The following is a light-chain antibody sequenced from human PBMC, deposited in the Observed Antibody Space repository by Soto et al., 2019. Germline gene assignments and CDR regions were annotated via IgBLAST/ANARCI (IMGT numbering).Light chain of an antibody. CDR3: QQYGSSHHT. CDR2: GAS. V-gene: IGKV3-20*01. Sequence: EMGLTQSPGTLSLSPGERATLSCSASQSVSSSYLAWYKHKPGQAPRLLIYGASSSATGIPGRFSGSESGTDFTLTISRLEPEDFAVYYCQQYGSSHHTFGQGTKLEIK. J-gene: IGKJ2*01. CDR1: QSVSSSY.